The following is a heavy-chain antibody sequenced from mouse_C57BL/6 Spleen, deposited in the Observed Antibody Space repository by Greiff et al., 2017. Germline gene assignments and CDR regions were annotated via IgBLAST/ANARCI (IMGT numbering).Heavy chain of an antibody. CDR2: IYPRSGNT. J-gene: IGHJ4*01. Sequence: VQLQQSGAELARPGASVKLSCKASGYTFTSYGISWVKQRTGQGLEWIGEIYPRSGNTYYTEKFKGKATLTADKSSSTAYMELRSLTSEDAAVYFCARKRTTVVAEAMDYWGQGTSVTVSS. D-gene: IGHD1-1*01. CDR1: GYTFTSYG. V-gene: IGHV1-81*01. CDR3: ARKRTTVVAEAMDY.